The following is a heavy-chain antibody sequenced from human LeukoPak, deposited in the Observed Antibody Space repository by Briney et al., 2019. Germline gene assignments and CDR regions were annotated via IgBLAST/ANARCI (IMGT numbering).Heavy chain of an antibody. CDR1: GGSISSGGYY. D-gene: IGHD3-3*01. Sequence: SETLSLTCTVSGGSISSGGYYWSWIRQPPGKGLEWIGYIYHSGSTYYNPSLKSRVTISVDRSKNQFSLKLSSVTAADTAVYYCARDLDFWSGYGGVDDAFDIWGQGTMVTVSP. CDR3: ARDLDFWSGYGGVDDAFDI. V-gene: IGHV4-30-2*01. CDR2: IYHSGST. J-gene: IGHJ3*02.